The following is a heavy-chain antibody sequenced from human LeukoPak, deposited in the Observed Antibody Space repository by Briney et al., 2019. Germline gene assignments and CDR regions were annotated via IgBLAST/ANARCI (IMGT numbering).Heavy chain of an antibody. J-gene: IGHJ3*02. D-gene: IGHD4-17*01. Sequence: SQTLSLTCTVSGDSFSSGGYYWGWIRQPPWKGLEWIGYIYDSGSTYYNPSLKRRVTISVDTSKNQFSLKVSSVTAADTAVYYCARDRNYGDSTYDAFDIWGQGTMVTVSS. CDR3: ARDRNYGDSTYDAFDI. CDR1: GDSFSSGGYY. V-gene: IGHV4-30-4*01. CDR2: IYDSGST.